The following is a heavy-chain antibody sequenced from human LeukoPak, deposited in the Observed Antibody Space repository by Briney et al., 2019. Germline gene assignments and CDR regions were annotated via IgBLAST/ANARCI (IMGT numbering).Heavy chain of an antibody. CDR3: ARGRIVGAALGYYYYMDV. CDR1: GYTFTGQN. D-gene: IGHD1-26*01. Sequence: ASVKVSCKASGYTFTGQNMHWVRQAPGQGLEWMGWINPNSGGTNYAQKFQGRVTMTRDTSISTAYMELSRLRSDDTAVYYCARGRIVGAALGYYYYMDVWGKGTTVTISS. J-gene: IGHJ6*03. CDR2: INPNSGGT. V-gene: IGHV1-2*02.